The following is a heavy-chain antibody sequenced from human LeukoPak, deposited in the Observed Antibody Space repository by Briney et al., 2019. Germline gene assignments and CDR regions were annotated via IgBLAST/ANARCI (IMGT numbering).Heavy chain of an antibody. Sequence: AGGSLRLSCAASGFTFSSYAMSWVRQAPGKGLEWVSAISGSGGSTYYADSVKGRFTISRDNSKNTLYLQMNSLRAEDTAVYYCATRTALGATYYFDYWGQGTLVTVSS. J-gene: IGHJ4*02. V-gene: IGHV3-23*01. CDR1: GFTFSSYA. CDR2: ISGSGGST. D-gene: IGHD1-26*01. CDR3: ATRTALGATYYFDY.